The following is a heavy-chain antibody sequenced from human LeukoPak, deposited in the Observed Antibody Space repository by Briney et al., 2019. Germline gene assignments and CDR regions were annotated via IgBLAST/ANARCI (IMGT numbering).Heavy chain of an antibody. D-gene: IGHD3-9*01. CDR1: GGSFSGYY. Sequence: PSETLSLTCAVYGGSFSGYYWSWIRQPPGKGLEWIGEINHSGSTNYNPSLKSRVTISVDTSKNQFSLKLSSVTAADTAVYYCARDGSYYDVLTGFSPLYWFDPWGQGTLVTVSS. V-gene: IGHV4-34*01. J-gene: IGHJ5*02. CDR2: INHSGST. CDR3: ARDGSYYDVLTGFSPLYWFDP.